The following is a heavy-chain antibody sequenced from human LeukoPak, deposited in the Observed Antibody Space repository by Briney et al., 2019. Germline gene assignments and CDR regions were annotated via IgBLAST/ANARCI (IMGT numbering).Heavy chain of an antibody. J-gene: IGHJ5*01. D-gene: IGHD1-26*01. CDR1: GYSLSELS. Sequence: ASVKVSCKVSGYSLSELSTHWVRQAPGQGLEWMGGFDPGGDETIYAQKFQGRVTMTEDTSTDTAYLELSSLRSEDTVVYFCATEKDLLLDSWGQGTPVTVSS. V-gene: IGHV1-24*01. CDR3: ATEKDLLLDS. CDR2: FDPGGDET.